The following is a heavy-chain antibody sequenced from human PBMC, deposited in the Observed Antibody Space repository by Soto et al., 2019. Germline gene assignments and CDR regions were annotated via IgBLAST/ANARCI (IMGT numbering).Heavy chain of an antibody. CDR3: ARDKDLGIVGPTTGDY. Sequence: ASVKVSCKASGYTFTAYGINWVRQAPGQGLEWMGWVSTFNGNTNYAQKFQDRVTLTTDTSSTTGYMDLRSLRSDDTAVYFCARDKDLGIVGPTTGDYWGQGTPVTVSS. D-gene: IGHD1-26*01. CDR2: VSTFNGNT. CDR1: GYTFTAYG. J-gene: IGHJ4*02. V-gene: IGHV1-18*01.